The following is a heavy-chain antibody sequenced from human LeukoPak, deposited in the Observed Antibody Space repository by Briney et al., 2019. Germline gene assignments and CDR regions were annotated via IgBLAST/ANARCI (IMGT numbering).Heavy chain of an antibody. V-gene: IGHV3-23*01. J-gene: IGHJ4*02. CDR3: AKQSYARSLGE. CDR1: GFPFSDFS. Sequence: GGSLRLSCATSGFPFSDFSMSWVRQAPGKGLEWISTTNSGGTSTYYAESVKGRFTISRDNSKNTLYLQMSSMRVEDTAVYYCAKQSYARSLGEGGPGTLVSVSS. D-gene: IGHD2-8*01. CDR2: TNSGGTST.